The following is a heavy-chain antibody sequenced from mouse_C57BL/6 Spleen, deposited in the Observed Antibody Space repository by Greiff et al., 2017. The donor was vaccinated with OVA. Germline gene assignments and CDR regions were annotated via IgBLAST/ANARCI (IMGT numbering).Heavy chain of an antibody. CDR3: ARKGDDFDV. D-gene: IGHD3-3*01. CDR1: GYTFTSYW. CDR2: IDPSDSYT. V-gene: IGHV1-69*01. Sequence: QVQLQQPGAELVMPGASVKLSCKASGYTFTSYWMHWVKQRPGQGLEWIGEIDPSDSYTNYNQKFKGKSTLTVDKSSSTAYMQLSGLTSEDSAVYYCARKGDDFDVWGTGTTVTVSS. J-gene: IGHJ1*03.